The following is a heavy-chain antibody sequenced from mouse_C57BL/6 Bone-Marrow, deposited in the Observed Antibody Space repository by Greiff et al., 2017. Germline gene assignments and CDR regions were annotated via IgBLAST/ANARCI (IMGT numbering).Heavy chain of an antibody. J-gene: IGHJ2*01. D-gene: IGHD3-2*02. CDR3: ARDSSGPFDY. Sequence: QVQLKQPGAELVKPGASVKMSCKASGYTFTSYWITWVKQRPGQGLEWIGDIYPGSGSTNYNGKFKSKATLTVDTSSSTAYMQLSSLTSEDSAVYYCARDSSGPFDYWGQGTTLTVSS. CDR1: GYTFTSYW. CDR2: IYPGSGST. V-gene: IGHV1-55*01.